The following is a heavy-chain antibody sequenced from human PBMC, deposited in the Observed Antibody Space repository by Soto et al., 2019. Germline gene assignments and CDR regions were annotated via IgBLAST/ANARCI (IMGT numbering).Heavy chain of an antibody. D-gene: IGHD7-27*01. CDR3: ARVPSGTGDLVES. V-gene: IGHV4-31*03. CDR1: AGSISSGGYY. Sequence: TLSLTCTFSAGSISSGGYYCRWIRQHPWKGLEWIGSIYDSGRTDYNPSLKIRVTISVDTSKNQFSLKLTSVTAADRAVYCCARVPSGTGDLVESWGQGTLVIVS. J-gene: IGHJ4*02. CDR2: IYDSGRT.